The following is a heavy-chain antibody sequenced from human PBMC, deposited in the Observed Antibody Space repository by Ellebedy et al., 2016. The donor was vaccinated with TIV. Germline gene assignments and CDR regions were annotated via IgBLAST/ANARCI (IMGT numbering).Heavy chain of an antibody. V-gene: IGHV3-23*01. J-gene: IGHJ6*02. CDR3: ARGGSYRPMDV. CDR2: ISGSGGST. Sequence: GESLKISCAASGFTFSSYAMSWVRQAPGKGLEWVSAISGSGGSTYYADSVRGRFTVSSDNSKSTLFLRMDSLKTEDTAVYYCARGGSYRPMDVWGQGTTVTVSS. D-gene: IGHD3-16*01. CDR1: GFTFSSYA.